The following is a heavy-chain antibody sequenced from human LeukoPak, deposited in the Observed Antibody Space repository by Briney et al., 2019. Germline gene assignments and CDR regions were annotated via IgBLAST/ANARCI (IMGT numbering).Heavy chain of an antibody. D-gene: IGHD3-22*01. CDR2: ISYDGSDK. J-gene: IGHJ5*02. Sequence: PGRSLRLSCAASGFTFTTSGMHWLRQAPGKGLEWVAVISYDGSDKYYADSVKGRFTISRDKSKNTLYLQMSSLRAEDTAVYFCAKDAYCDSTGYYYRWFDPWGQGTLVTVSS. CDR3: AKDAYCDSTGYYYRWFDP. V-gene: IGHV3-30*18. CDR1: GFTFTTSG.